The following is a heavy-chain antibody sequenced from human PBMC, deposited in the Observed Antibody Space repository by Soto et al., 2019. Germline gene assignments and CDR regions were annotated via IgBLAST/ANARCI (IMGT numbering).Heavy chain of an antibody. D-gene: IGHD6-13*01. CDR2: ISYDGSNK. Sequence: ESGGGVVQPGRSLRLSCAASGFTFSSYAMHWVRQAPGKGLEWVAVISYDGSNKYYADSVKGRFTISRDNSKNTLYLQMNSLRAEDTAVYYCAREGTQQQLVDDAFDIWGKGTMVTVSS. J-gene: IGHJ3*02. V-gene: IGHV3-30-3*01. CDR3: AREGTQQQLVDDAFDI. CDR1: GFTFSSYA.